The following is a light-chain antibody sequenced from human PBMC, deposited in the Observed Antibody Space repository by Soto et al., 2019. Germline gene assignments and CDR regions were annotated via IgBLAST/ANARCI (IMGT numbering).Light chain of an antibody. Sequence: DIQMTQSPSTLSASVGDRVTITCRASQSISTWLAWYQQEPGKAPKLLIHKASSLQSGVPSRFSGSGSGTDFTLTISSLQPEDVATYYCQKYNSVPFTFGPGTKVEIK. J-gene: IGKJ3*01. V-gene: IGKV1-5*03. CDR3: QKYNSVPFT. CDR1: QSISTW. CDR2: KAS.